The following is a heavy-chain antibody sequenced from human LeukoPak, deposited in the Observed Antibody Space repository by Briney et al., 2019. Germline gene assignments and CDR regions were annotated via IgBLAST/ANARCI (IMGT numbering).Heavy chain of an antibody. J-gene: IGHJ6*02. Sequence: PGGSLRLSCAASGFTFSSYDTHWVRQATGKGLEWVSAIGTAGDTYYPGSVKGRFTISRENAKNSLYLQMNSLRAGDTAVYYCARGGGKPYYDFWSGSYYGMDVWGQGTTVTVSS. D-gene: IGHD3-3*01. CDR2: IGTAGDT. CDR1: GFTFSSYD. CDR3: ARGGGKPYYDFWSGSYYGMDV. V-gene: IGHV3-13*01.